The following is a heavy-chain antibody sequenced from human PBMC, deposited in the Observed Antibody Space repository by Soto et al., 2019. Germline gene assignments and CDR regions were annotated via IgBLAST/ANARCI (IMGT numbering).Heavy chain of an antibody. CDR1: GFTFGDYA. V-gene: IGHV3-49*03. CDR3: TRDMLGYCSGGSCYSISWFDP. Sequence: GGSLRLSCTASGFTFGDYAMSWFRQAPGKGLEWVGFIRSEAYGGTTEYAASVKGRFTISRDDSKSIAYLQMNSLKTEDTAVYYCTRDMLGYCSGGSCYSISWFDPWGQGALVTVSS. D-gene: IGHD2-15*01. J-gene: IGHJ5*02. CDR2: IRSEAYGGTT.